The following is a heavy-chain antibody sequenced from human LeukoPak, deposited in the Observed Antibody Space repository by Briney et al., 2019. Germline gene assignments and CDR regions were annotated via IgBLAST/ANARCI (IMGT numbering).Heavy chain of an antibody. CDR2: IISTSNYI. V-gene: IGHV3-21*01. Sequence: GGSLRLSCAASGFTFSTYAISWVRQAPGKGLEWVSCIISTSNYIFYADSARGRFTISRDNAKNSLYLQMDSLRAEDTAVYYCARGGIITSYAFEIWGQGAMVTVSS. J-gene: IGHJ3*02. CDR1: GFTFSTYA. D-gene: IGHD1-26*01. CDR3: ARGGIITSYAFEI.